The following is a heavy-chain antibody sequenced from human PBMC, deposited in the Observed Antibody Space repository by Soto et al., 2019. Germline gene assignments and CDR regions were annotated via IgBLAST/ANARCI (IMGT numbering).Heavy chain of an antibody. Sequence: QVQLVESGGGVVQPGTSLRLSCATSGITFSSYGMHWVRQAPGKGLEWVAVISSDGLNTYYADSVKGRFTISRDNSRSSLYLQMSSLRAEDTAVYYCARDLWLRSRGYFDFWGQGTLVTVYS. V-gene: IGHV3-33*05. J-gene: IGHJ4*02. CDR2: ISSDGLNT. CDR3: ARDLWLRSRGYFDF. D-gene: IGHD5-12*01. CDR1: GITFSSYG.